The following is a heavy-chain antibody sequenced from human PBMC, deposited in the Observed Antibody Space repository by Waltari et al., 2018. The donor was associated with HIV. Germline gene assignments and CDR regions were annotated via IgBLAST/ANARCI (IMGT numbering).Heavy chain of an antibody. CDR1: ACPFRSHP. CDR3: ARAGGNGVYSLFDR. V-gene: IGHV3-23*01. Sequence: AQSLESGGALVQSGGSLRSSCVASACPFRSHPMTWACQAPGKVLEWVSSISPGGDPKYAYFAGGRFTVSRDNSKNTLSLQMHGLKAEDTAIYYCARAGGNGVYSLFDRWGQGTLVTVSS. J-gene: IGHJ4*02. CDR2: ISPGGDP. D-gene: IGHD2-15*01.